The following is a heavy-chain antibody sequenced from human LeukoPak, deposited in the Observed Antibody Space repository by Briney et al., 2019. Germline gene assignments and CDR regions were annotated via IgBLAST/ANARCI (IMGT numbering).Heavy chain of an antibody. CDR3: ARVSYDILTGLYYFDY. J-gene: IGHJ4*02. Sequence: GGSLRLSCAASGFTFSNYNMNWVRQAPGKGLEWVSSITSSSSYIYYADSVKGRFTISRDNAKNSLYLQMNSLRAEDTAVYYCARVSYDILTGLYYFDYWGQGTLVTVSS. V-gene: IGHV3-21*01. CDR1: GFTFSNYN. D-gene: IGHD3-9*01. CDR2: ITSSSSYI.